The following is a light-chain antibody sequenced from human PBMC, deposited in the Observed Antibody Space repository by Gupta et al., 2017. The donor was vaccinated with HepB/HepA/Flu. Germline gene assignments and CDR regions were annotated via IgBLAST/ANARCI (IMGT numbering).Light chain of an antibody. CDR2: EVS. Sequence: DAVMTQSPLSLPVTLGQPASISCRSSQSRVFSDGNTYLNWFQQRPGQSPRRLIYEVSNRDSGVPDRFSVSGSGTDFTLRISRGEADDVGVYYCMQGKHWPYTSGQGTXLEIK. CDR1: QSRVFSDGNTY. J-gene: IGKJ2*01. CDR3: MQGKHWPYT. V-gene: IGKV2-30*01.